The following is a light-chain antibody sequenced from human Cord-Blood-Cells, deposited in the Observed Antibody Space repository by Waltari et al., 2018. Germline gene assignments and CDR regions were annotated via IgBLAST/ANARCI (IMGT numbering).Light chain of an antibody. CDR1: QSVSSY. CDR3: QQRSNWPLT. V-gene: IGKV3-11*01. CDR2: DAS. Sequence: EIVLTQSPATLSLSPGERATLSCRASQSVSSYLAWYQQKPGPAPRLLIYDASNRXXXXXARFSGSGSGTDFTLTISSLEPEDFAVYYCQQRSNWPLTFGGGTKVEIK. J-gene: IGKJ4*01.